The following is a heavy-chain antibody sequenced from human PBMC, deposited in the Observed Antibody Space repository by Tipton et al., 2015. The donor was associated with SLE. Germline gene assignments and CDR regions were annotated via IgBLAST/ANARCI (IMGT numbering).Heavy chain of an antibody. J-gene: IGHJ3*02. V-gene: IGHV4-39*07. D-gene: IGHD7-27*01. CDR2: IYYSGST. Sequence: TLSLTCTVSGGSISSSSYYWGWIRQPPGKGLEWIGSIYYSGSTYYNPSLKSRVTISVDTSKNQFSLKLSSVTAADTAVYYCARVSPSGRAFDIWGQGTMVTVSS. CDR1: GGSISSSSYY. CDR3: ARVSPSGRAFDI.